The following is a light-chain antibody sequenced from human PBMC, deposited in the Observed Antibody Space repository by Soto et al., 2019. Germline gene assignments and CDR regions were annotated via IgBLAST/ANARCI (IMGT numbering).Light chain of an antibody. CDR2: GVT. J-gene: IGLJ3*02. V-gene: IGLV2-14*03. CDR3: SSYTSSYTWI. CDR1: TNDVGGYNY. Sequence: QSALTQPASVSGSPGQSITISCSGTTNDVGGYNYVYWYQQHPGKAPKLLIYGVTDRPSGVSSRFSGSKSGNAASLTISGLQAEDEGDYYCSSYTSSYTWIFGGGTKLTVL.